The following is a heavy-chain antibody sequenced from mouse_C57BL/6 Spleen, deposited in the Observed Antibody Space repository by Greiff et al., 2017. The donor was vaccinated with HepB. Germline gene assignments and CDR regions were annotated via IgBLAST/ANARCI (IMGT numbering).Heavy chain of an antibody. V-gene: IGHV5-17*01. CDR2: ISSGSSTI. J-gene: IGHJ2*01. CDR3: AILHY. CDR1: GFTFSDYG. Sequence: VKLVESGGGLVKPGGSLKLSCAASGFTFSDYGLHWVRQAPEKGLEWVAYISSGSSTIYYADAVKGRFTIARDNAKNTLFLQMTRLRSEDTAMYYCAILHYWGQGTTLTVSS.